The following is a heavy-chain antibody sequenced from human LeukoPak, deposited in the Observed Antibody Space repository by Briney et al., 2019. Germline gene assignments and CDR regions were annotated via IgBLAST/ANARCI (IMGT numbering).Heavy chain of an antibody. Sequence: ASVKVFCKASGYTFTSYAMHWVRQAPGQRLEWMGWINAGNGNTKYSQKSQGRVTITRDTSASTAYMELSSLRSEDTAVYYCARDRRPAYYDSSGYPSDYWGQGTLVTVSS. J-gene: IGHJ4*02. CDR1: GYTFTSYA. CDR2: INAGNGNT. CDR3: ARDRRPAYYDSSGYPSDY. D-gene: IGHD3-22*01. V-gene: IGHV1-3*01.